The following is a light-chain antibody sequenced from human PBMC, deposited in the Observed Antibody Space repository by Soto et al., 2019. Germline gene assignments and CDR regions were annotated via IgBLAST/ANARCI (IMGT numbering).Light chain of an antibody. CDR3: SSYTPSSPVV. CDR2: EVS. CDR1: SSDVGAYGY. J-gene: IGLJ2*01. Sequence: QSALTQPASVSGSPGQSITISCTGTSSDVGAYGYVSWYQQHPGKAPKLMIYEVSYRPSGVSNRFSGSKSGNAASLTISGLQAEDEADYYCSSYTPSSPVVFGGGTKVTVL. V-gene: IGLV2-14*01.